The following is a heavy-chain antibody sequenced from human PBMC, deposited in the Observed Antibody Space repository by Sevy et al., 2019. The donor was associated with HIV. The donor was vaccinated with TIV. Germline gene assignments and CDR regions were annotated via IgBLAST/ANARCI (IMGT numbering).Heavy chain of an antibody. CDR2: FKSKIHGGTT. CDR1: GFIFGDYG. Sequence: GESLKISCTASGFIFGDYGMSWVRQAPGKGLEWIAFFKSKIHGGTTENAASVKGRLTISRDDSKNIVYLQMSNLKTEDTAVYYCTRWSGSQSIFDYWGQGTLVTVSS. D-gene: IGHD1-26*01. J-gene: IGHJ4*02. V-gene: IGHV3-49*04. CDR3: TRWSGSQSIFDY.